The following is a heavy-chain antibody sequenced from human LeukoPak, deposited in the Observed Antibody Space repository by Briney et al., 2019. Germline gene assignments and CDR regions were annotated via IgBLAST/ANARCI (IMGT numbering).Heavy chain of an antibody. CDR2: INHSGST. Sequence: SETLSLTCAVYGGFFSGYYWSWIRQPPGKGLEWIGEINHSGSTNYNPSLKSRVTISVDTSKNQFSLKLSSVTAADTAVYYCARRNHQYYYDSSGYLNWGQGTLVTVSS. V-gene: IGHV4-34*01. CDR1: GGFFSGYY. D-gene: IGHD3-22*01. J-gene: IGHJ4*02. CDR3: ARRNHQYYYDSSGYLN.